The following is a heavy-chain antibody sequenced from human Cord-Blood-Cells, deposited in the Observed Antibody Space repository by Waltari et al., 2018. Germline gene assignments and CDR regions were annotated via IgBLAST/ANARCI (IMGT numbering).Heavy chain of an antibody. Sequence: QLQESGPGLVKPSETLSLTCTVSGGSISSSSYYWGWIRQPPGKGLEWIGSIYYSGSTYYNPSLKSRVTISVDTSKNQFSLKLSSVTAADTAVYYCASEWVVPAAPYYFDYWGQGTLVTVSS. J-gene: IGHJ4*02. V-gene: IGHV4-39*01. D-gene: IGHD2-2*01. CDR1: GGSISSSSYY. CDR2: IYYSGST. CDR3: ASEWVVPAAPYYFDY.